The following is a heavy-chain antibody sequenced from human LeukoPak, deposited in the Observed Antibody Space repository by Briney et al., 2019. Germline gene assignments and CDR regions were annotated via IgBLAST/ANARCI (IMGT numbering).Heavy chain of an antibody. CDR3: ARGPYSYDSSGAFDI. D-gene: IGHD3-22*01. CDR1: GVSISSYY. V-gene: IGHV4-4*07. CDR2: IYTSGST. J-gene: IGHJ3*02. Sequence: SETLSLTCTVSGVSISSYYWSWIRQPAGKGLEWIGRIYTSGSTNHNPSLKSRVTMSVDKSKNQFSLKLSSVTAADTAVYFCARGPYSYDSSGAFDIWGQGTMVTVSS.